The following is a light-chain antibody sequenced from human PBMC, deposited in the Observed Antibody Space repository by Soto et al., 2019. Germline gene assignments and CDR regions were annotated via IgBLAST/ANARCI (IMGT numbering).Light chain of an antibody. CDR3: QQSYSTPT. Sequence: IQMTQSPSTLSASVGDRVTITCRAGRDTNYWLAWYQQKPGKAPKLLIYAASSLQSGVPSRFSGSGSGTDFTLTISSLQPEDFATYYCQQSYSTPTFGQGTRLEI. V-gene: IGKV1-39*01. J-gene: IGKJ5*01. CDR2: AAS. CDR1: RDTNYW.